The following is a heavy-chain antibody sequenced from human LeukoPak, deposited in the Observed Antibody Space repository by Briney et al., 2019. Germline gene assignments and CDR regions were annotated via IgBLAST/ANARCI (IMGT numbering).Heavy chain of an antibody. V-gene: IGHV3-9*01. J-gene: IGHJ5*02. CDR2: ISWNSGSI. D-gene: IGHD3-22*01. Sequence: GGSLRLSCAASGFTFDDYAMHWVRQAPGKGLEWVSGISWNSGSIGYADSVKGRFTISRDNAKNSLYLQMNSLRAEDTALYYCAKDNRHYYDSSPNWFDPWGQGTLVTVSS. CDR1: GFTFDDYA. CDR3: AKDNRHYYDSSPNWFDP.